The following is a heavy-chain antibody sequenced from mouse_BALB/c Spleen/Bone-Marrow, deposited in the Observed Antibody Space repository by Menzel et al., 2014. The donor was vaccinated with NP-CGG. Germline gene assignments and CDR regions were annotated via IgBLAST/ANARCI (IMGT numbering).Heavy chain of an antibody. CDR1: GYTFTNYY. J-gene: IGHJ4*01. CDR2: IYPVNVHA. CDR3: ARWLLPYYAMDY. D-gene: IGHD2-3*01. Sequence: VQRVESGPELVKPGASVRISCKASGYTFTNYYIHWEKQRPGQGLEWIGWIYPVNVHANFNEKFRGMATLTADKSSSTAYMQLSSLTSEDSAVYFCARWLLPYYAMDYWGQGTSVTVSS. V-gene: IGHV1S56*01.